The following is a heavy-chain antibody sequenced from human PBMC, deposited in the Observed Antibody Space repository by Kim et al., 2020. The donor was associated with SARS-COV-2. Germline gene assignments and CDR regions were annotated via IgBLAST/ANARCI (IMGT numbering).Heavy chain of an antibody. Sequence: YNPSLKSRVTKSVDTSKNHFSLKLNSVTAADTAVYYCARDITATTTRVDYWGQGTLVTVSS. CDR3: ARDITATTTRVDY. V-gene: IGHV4-4*07. D-gene: IGHD6-13*01. J-gene: IGHJ4*02.